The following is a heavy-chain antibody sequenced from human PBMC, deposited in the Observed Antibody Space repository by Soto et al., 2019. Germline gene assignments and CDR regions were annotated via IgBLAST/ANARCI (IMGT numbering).Heavy chain of an antibody. CDR2: ISPYSGNK. V-gene: IGHV1-18*01. CDR1: GYIFVNYG. CDR3: AMVDNYVTPTPQDV. J-gene: IGHJ6*02. D-gene: IGHD3-16*01. Sequence: QVQLVQSGDEVRKPGSSVKVSCKASGYIFVNYGIAWVRQAPGQGLEWLGWISPYSGNKHYASKVQGGLTMXTXTXXSTAYMDLGSLTSGDTAVYYCAMVDNYVTPTPQDVWGQGTTVTVSS.